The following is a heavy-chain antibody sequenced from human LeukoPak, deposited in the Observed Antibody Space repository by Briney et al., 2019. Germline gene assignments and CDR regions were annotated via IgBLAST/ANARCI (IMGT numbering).Heavy chain of an antibody. CDR3: ARESSGAAAGPGTDY. V-gene: IGHV4-30-2*01. CDR1: GGSVSSGTYY. J-gene: IGHJ4*02. Sequence: SETLSLTCTVSGGSVSSGTYYWTWIRQPPGKGLEWIGYIYHSGSTYYNPSLKSRVTISVDRSKNQFSLKLSSVTAADTAVYYCARESSGAAAGPGTDYWGQGTLVTVSS. D-gene: IGHD6-13*01. CDR2: IYHSGST.